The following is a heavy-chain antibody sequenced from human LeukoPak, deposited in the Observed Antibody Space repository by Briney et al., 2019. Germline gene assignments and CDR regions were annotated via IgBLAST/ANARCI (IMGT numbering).Heavy chain of an antibody. D-gene: IGHD3-22*01. J-gene: IGHJ4*02. Sequence: AAVKVSCKASGYTFTGYYMHWVRQAPGQGLEWMGWINPNSGGTNYAQKFQGRVTMTRDTSISTAYMELSRLRSDDTAVYYCARDREATYYYDSSGYYYDYWGQGTLVTVSA. V-gene: IGHV1-2*02. CDR1: GYTFTGYY. CDR3: ARDREATYYYDSSGYYYDY. CDR2: INPNSGGT.